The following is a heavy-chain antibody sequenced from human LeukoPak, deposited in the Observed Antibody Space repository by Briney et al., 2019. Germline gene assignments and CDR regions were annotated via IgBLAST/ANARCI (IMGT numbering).Heavy chain of an antibody. D-gene: IGHD2-2*01. CDR3: AKDLSSVVPAANFDY. Sequence: GGSLRLSCAASGFTFSSYGMHWVRQAPGKGLEWVAFIRYDGSNKYYADSVKGRFTISRDNSKNTLYLQMNSLRAEDTAVYYCAKDLSSVVPAANFDYWGQGTLVTVSS. J-gene: IGHJ4*02. CDR1: GFTFSSYG. V-gene: IGHV3-30*02. CDR2: IRYDGSNK.